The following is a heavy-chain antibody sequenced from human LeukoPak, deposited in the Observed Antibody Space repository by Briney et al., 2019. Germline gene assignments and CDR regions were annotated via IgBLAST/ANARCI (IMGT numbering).Heavy chain of an antibody. V-gene: IGHV3-21*03. CDR3: TTVSWVP. J-gene: IGHJ5*02. CDR1: GFTFSSYS. Sequence: GGSLRLSCAASGFTFSSYSMNWVRQAPGKGLEWVSSISSSSSYIYYADSVKGRFTISRDNAKNSLNLQMNSLKTEDTAVYYCTTVSWVPWGQGTLVTISS. CDR2: ISSSSSYI. D-gene: IGHD7-27*01.